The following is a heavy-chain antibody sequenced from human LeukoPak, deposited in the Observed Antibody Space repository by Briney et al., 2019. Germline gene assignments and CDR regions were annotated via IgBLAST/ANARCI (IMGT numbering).Heavy chain of an antibody. J-gene: IGHJ4*02. CDR2: IYYSGST. CDR1: GGSISSYY. Sequence: SETLSLTCTVSGGSISSYYWSWIRQPPGKGLEWIGYIYYSGSTNYNPSLKSRVTISVDTSKNQFSLKLSSVTAADTAVYYCARVTGLEGSSKLDYWGQGTLVTVSS. D-gene: IGHD6-13*01. CDR3: ARVTGLEGSSKLDY. V-gene: IGHV4-59*01.